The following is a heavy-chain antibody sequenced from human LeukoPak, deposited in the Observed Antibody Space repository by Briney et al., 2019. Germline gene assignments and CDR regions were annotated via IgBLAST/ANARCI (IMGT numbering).Heavy chain of an antibody. J-gene: IGHJ3*02. CDR3: ARGAYYYDSSGYYGAFDI. CDR1: GFTFSSYE. D-gene: IGHD3-22*01. CDR2: ISSSGSII. V-gene: IGHV3-48*03. Sequence: GGSLRLSCAASGFTFSSYELNWVRQAPGKGLEWVSYISSSGSIIYYADSVKGRFTISRDSAKNSLYLQMNSLRAEDTAVYYCARGAYYYDSSGYYGAFDIWGQGTMVTVSS.